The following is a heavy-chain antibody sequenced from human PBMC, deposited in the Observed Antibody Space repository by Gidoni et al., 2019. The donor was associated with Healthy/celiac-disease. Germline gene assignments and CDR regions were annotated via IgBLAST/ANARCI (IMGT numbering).Heavy chain of an antibody. J-gene: IGHJ5*02. Sequence: WIGRIYTSGSTNYNPSLKSRVTMSVDTSKNQFSLKLSSVTAADTAVYYCARKLGIVGKDWFDPWGQGTLVTVSS. V-gene: IGHV4-4*07. D-gene: IGHD7-27*01. CDR2: IYTSGST. CDR3: ARKLGIVGKDWFDP.